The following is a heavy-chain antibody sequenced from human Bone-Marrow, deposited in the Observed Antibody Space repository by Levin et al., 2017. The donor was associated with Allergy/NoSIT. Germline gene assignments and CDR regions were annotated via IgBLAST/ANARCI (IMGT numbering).Heavy chain of an antibody. J-gene: IGHJ1*01. CDR2: INPRGGST. V-gene: IGHV1-46*01. CDR3: ASDGRHCSGGSCYGPPFQH. Sequence: GESLKISCQASGYIFSDYFIHWVRQAPGQGLEWLGIINPRGGSTSYAQKVQGRITMTRDTSTSTVYMELSSLTSEDTAVYFCASDGRHCSGGSCYGPPFQHWGQGTLVTVSS. D-gene: IGHD2-15*01. CDR1: GYIFSDYF.